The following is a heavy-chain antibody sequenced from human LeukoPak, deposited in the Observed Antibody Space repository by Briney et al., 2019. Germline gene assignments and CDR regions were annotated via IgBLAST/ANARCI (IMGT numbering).Heavy chain of an antibody. J-gene: IGHJ4*02. CDR3: ARDLAWGAY. D-gene: IGHD4/OR15-4a*01. CDR1: GFTFSSYV. Sequence: GGSLRLSCETAGFTFSSYVMHWVRRTPGKGLVWVSRISHDGIISYADSVKGRLTISRDNAKNSLYLEMNSLRDEDTAVYYCARDLAWGAYWGQGTLATVSS. V-gene: IGHV3-74*01. CDR2: ISHDGII.